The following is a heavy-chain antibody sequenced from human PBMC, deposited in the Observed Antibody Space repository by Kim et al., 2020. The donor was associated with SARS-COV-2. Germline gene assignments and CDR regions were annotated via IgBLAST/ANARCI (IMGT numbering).Heavy chain of an antibody. CDR3: AISPRWYDVDTAMILGDAFDI. V-gene: IGHV3-33*01. CDR2: IWYDGSNK. CDR1: GFTFSSYG. J-gene: IGHJ3*02. D-gene: IGHD5-18*01. Sequence: GGSLRLSCAASGFTFSSYGMHWVRQAPGKGLEWVAVIWYDGSNKYYADSVKGRFTISRDNSKNTLYLQMNSLRAEDTAVYYCAISPRWYDVDTAMILGDAFDIWGQGTMVTVSS.